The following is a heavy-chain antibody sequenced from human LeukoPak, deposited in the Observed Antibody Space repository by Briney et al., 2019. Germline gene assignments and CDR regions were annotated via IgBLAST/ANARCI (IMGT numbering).Heavy chain of an antibody. CDR2: IYYSEST. V-gene: IGHV4-61*01. CDR1: GGSVSSGSYY. CDR3: ERGSGYPRHFDY. D-gene: IGHD3-22*01. J-gene: IGHJ4*02. Sequence: SETLTLTCTVSGGSVSSGSYYWTWIRQPPGKGLEWIVYIYYSESTNYNPSLKSRLTISVDTSKNQFSLKLSSVTAADTAVYYCERGSGYPRHFDYWGQGTLVTVSS.